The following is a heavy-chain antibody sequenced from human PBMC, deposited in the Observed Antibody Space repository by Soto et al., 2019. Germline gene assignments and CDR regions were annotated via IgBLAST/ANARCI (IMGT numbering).Heavy chain of an antibody. CDR1: GFTFSSYW. Sequence: GGSLRLSCAASGFTFSSYWMHWVRQAPGKGLVWVSRINSDGGTTDYAAPVKGRFTISRDDSKNTLYLQMNSLKTEDTAVYYCTTDLGIAAAGTDFDYWGQGTLVTVSS. J-gene: IGHJ4*02. CDR3: TTDLGIAAAGTDFDY. D-gene: IGHD6-13*01. CDR2: INSDGGTT. V-gene: IGHV3-15*07.